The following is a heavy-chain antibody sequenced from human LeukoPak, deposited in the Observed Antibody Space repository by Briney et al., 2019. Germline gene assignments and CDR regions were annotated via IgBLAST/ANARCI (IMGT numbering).Heavy chain of an antibody. J-gene: IGHJ2*01. CDR1: GGSISSYH. CDR3: ARATRITIFGLAYNHWYFDG. V-gene: IGHV4-59*01. CDR2: IYYSGGT. D-gene: IGHD3-3*01. Sequence: PSETLSLTCRVSGGSISSYHWSWIRHPPGKGLEYIGYIYYSGGTTCNPSLKSRVTISVETSTNKTSLMLSCVAGAATAGYYCARATRITIFGLAYNHWYFDGWGRGTLVTVSS.